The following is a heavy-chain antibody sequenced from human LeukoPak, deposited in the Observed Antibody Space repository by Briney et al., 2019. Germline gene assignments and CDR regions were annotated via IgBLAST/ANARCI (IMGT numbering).Heavy chain of an antibody. CDR2: IYYSGST. CDR1: GGSISSYY. J-gene: IGHJ4*02. D-gene: IGHD2-21*02. Sequence: SETLSLTCTVSGGSISSYYWSWIRQPPGKGLEWIGYIYYSGSTNYNPSLKTRVTISVDTSKNQFSLKLCSVTAADTAVYYCARVLRLGLRLLFVDWGQGTLVTVSS. CDR3: ARVLRLGLRLLFVD. V-gene: IGHV4-59*01.